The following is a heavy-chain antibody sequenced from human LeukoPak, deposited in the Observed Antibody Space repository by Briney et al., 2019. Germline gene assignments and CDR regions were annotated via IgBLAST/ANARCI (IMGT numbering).Heavy chain of an antibody. CDR1: GGSISSSSYY. CDR2: IYYSGST. Sequence: SETLSLTCTVSGGSISSSSYYWGWIRQPPGKGLEWIGSIYYSGSTYYNPSLKSRVTISVDTSKNQFSLKLSSVTAADTAVYYCARDGYSGSYSVLGWFDPWGQGTLVTVSS. J-gene: IGHJ5*02. CDR3: ARDGYSGSYSVLGWFDP. V-gene: IGHV4-39*02. D-gene: IGHD1-26*01.